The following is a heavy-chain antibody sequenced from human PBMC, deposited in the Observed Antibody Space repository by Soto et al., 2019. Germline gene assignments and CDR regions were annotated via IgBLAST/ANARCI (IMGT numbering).Heavy chain of an antibody. J-gene: IGHJ6*04. D-gene: IGHD4-17*01. Sequence: GGSLRLSCAASGFTFSSYWMHWVRQAPGKGLVWVSRINSDGSSTSYADSVKGRFTISRDNAKNTLYLQMNSLRAEDTAVYYCARDHPDPNPGYGDPIPYGMDVWGKGTTVTVSS. CDR3: ARDHPDPNPGYGDPIPYGMDV. CDR2: INSDGSST. V-gene: IGHV3-74*01. CDR1: GFTFSSYW.